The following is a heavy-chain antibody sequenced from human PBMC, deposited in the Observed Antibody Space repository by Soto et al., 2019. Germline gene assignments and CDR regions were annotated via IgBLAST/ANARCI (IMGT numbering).Heavy chain of an antibody. V-gene: IGHV1-58*01. CDR3: AADATAWQQMVPSDY. CDR2: TAVGSGYT. D-gene: IGHD2-8*01. J-gene: IGHJ4*02. CDR1: GFTFTSSA. Sequence: SVKVSCKASGFTFTSSAFQWVRQARGQRLEWIGWTAVGSGYTNYAQRFQDRVTLTRDMSTATTYMELSRLTSEDTAIYYCAADATAWQQMVPSDYWGQGTLVTVSS.